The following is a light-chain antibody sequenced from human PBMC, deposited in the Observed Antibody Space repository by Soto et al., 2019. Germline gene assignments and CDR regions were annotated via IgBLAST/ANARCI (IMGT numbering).Light chain of an antibody. V-gene: IGKV3-20*01. CDR3: QQYGSSPWA. Sequence: EIVLTQSPGALSLSPGERATLSCRASQSVSSSCLAWYQQKPGQAPRLLIYGASSRATGIPDRFSGRGSGTDFTLTISRLEPEDFAVYYCQQYGSSPWAFGPGTKVDIK. CDR1: QSVSSSC. CDR2: GAS. J-gene: IGKJ1*01.